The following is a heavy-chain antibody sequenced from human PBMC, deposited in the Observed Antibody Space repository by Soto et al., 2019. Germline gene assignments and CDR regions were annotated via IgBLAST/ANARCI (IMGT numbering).Heavy chain of an antibody. D-gene: IGHD5-18*01. CDR3: ARDLRENTAPLYGMDV. V-gene: IGHV1-18*01. CDR1: GYTFTSYG. Sequence: QVQLVQSGAEVKKPGASVKVSCKASGYTFTSYGISWVRQAPGQGLEWMGWISAYNGNTNYAQKLQGRVTMTTDTPTSTAYMELRSLRSDDTAVYYCARDLRENTAPLYGMDVWGQGTTVTVSS. CDR2: ISAYNGNT. J-gene: IGHJ6*02.